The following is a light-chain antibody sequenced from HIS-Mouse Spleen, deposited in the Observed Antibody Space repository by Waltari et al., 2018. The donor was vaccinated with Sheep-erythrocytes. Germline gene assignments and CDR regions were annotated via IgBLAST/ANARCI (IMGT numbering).Light chain of an antibody. CDR3: QQYDNLPLT. J-gene: IGKJ4*01. CDR2: DAS. CDR1: QDISNY. V-gene: IGKV1-33*01. Sequence: DIQMTQSPSSLSASVGDRVTITCQASQDISNYLNWYQHKPGKAPKLLIYDASNLETGGPSRFMGSGSGTDFTSTISSLQPEDIATYYCQQYDNLPLTFGGGTKVEIK.